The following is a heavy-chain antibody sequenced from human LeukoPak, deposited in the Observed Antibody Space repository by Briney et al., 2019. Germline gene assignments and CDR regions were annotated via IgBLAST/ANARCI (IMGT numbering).Heavy chain of an antibody. CDR2: VYYSGST. CDR3: ARRVGFGGDQECYFDY. J-gene: IGHJ4*02. V-gene: IGHV4-59*08. D-gene: IGHD3-10*01. CDR1: GASMSGYY. Sequence: SETLSLTCTVSGASMSGYYWSWIRQPPGKGLEWIGHVYYSGSTNYNPSLKSRVTVSVDTSKNQYSLKLSSVTAADTAVYFCARRVGFGGDQECYFDYWGQGTLVTVSS.